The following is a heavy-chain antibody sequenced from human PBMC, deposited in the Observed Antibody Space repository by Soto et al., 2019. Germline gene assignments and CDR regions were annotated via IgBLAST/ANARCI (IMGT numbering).Heavy chain of an antibody. CDR1: GFTFSNYA. D-gene: IGHD3-16*01. CDR3: AKDYASYYYGMDV. Sequence: PGGSLRLSCAASGFTFSNYAMAWVRQAPEKGLEWVSSISSSGGSAYYADSVRGRFTISRDNSKNTLFLEMNSLRAEDTALYYCAKDYASYYYGMDVWGQGTTVTVSS. J-gene: IGHJ6*02. CDR2: ISSSGGSA. V-gene: IGHV3-23*01.